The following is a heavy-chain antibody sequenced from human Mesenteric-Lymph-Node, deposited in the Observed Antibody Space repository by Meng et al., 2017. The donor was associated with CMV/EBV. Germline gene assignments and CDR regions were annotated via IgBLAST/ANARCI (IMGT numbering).Heavy chain of an antibody. CDR3: AKGGGSWEGSSWYYFDY. D-gene: IGHD6-13*01. J-gene: IGHJ4*02. CDR1: GFTFSNYA. CDR2: IYSDGRST. V-gene: IGHV3-23*03. Sequence: GGSLRLSCAASGFTFSNYALSWVRQAPGKGLEWVSVIYSDGRSTYYADSVKGLFTISRDNSKNTLYLQMNSLRAEDTAVYYCAKGGGSWEGSSWYYFDYWGQGALVTVSS.